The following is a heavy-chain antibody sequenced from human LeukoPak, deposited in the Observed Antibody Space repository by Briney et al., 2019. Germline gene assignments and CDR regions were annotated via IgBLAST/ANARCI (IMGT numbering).Heavy chain of an antibody. V-gene: IGHV4-34*01. Sequence: SEXLSLTCAVYGGSFSGYYWSWVRQPPGKGLEWIGEISHSRGTNYNPSLTSRVTISVDTSKNQFSLNLSSVTAADTAVYYCARAGRSGGMYWGQGTLVTVSS. J-gene: IGHJ4*02. CDR2: ISHSRGT. D-gene: IGHD2-15*01. CDR1: GGSFSGYY. CDR3: ARAGRSGGMY.